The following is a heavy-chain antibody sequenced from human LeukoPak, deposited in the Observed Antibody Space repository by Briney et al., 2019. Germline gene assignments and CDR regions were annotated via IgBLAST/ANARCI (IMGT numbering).Heavy chain of an antibody. CDR3: AKDPGRFGELLWWFDP. V-gene: IGHV3-74*01. CDR1: GFTFSDYW. Sequence: PGGSLRLSCTASGFTFSDYWMHWVRQAPGKGLVWASRMNSGGSSINYADSVKGRFTISRDNSKNTLYLQMNSLRAEDTAVYYCAKDPGRFGELLWWFDPWGQGTLVTVSS. D-gene: IGHD3-10*01. J-gene: IGHJ5*02. CDR2: MNSGGSSI.